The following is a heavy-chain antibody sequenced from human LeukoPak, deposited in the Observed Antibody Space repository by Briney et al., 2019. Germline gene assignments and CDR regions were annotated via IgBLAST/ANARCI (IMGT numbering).Heavy chain of an antibody. Sequence: GVSLRLSCAASGFTFSSYAMYWVRQAPGKGLEGVAFIRYDGNKKYYADSVKGRFTISRDNSRNTVYLQMNSLTSEDTAVYYCSKLLLETGGIGEEFDYWGQGTLVTVSS. D-gene: IGHD1-26*01. CDR2: IRYDGNKK. V-gene: IGHV3-30*02. J-gene: IGHJ4*02. CDR1: GFTFSSYA. CDR3: SKLLLETGGIGEEFDY.